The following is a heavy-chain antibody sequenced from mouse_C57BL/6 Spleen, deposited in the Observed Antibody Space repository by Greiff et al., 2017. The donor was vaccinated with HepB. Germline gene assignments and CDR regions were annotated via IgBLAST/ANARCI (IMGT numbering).Heavy chain of an antibody. Sequence: DVQLVESGGGLVKPGGSLKLSCAASGFTFSSYAMSWVRQTPEKRLEWVATISDGGSYTYYPDNVKGRFTISRDNAKNNLYLQMSHLKSEDTAMYYCARDEGTGKDYWGQGTTLTVSS. CDR1: GFTFSSYA. CDR2: ISDGGSYT. CDR3: ARDEGTGKDY. J-gene: IGHJ2*01. D-gene: IGHD3-3*01. V-gene: IGHV5-4*01.